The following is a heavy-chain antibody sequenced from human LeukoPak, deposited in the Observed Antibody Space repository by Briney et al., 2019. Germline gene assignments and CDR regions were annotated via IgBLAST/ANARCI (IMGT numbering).Heavy chain of an antibody. V-gene: IGHV3-11*01. Sequence: GGSLRLSCAASGFIFSDYYMSWIRQVPGKGLEWVSYTSSSGGATYYAGFVKGRFTVSRDNAQNSLSLQMNSLRVEDTAVYYCARDRQVHTSVDSVEYWGQGALVTVSS. D-gene: IGHD5-12*01. CDR3: ARDRQVHTSVDSVEY. J-gene: IGHJ4*02. CDR2: TSSSGGAT. CDR1: GFIFSDYY.